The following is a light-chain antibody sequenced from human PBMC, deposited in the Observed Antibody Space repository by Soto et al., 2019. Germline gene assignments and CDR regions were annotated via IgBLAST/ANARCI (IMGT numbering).Light chain of an antibody. CDR3: CSYAGSSTFLYV. CDR1: SSDVGSYNL. Sequence: QSVLTQPASLSGSPGQSITISCSGTSSDVGSYNLVSWYQQHPGKAPKLMIYEVSKRPSGVSNRFSGSKSGNTASLTISGLQAEDEADYYCCSYAGSSTFLYVFGTGTKATVL. CDR2: EVS. V-gene: IGLV2-23*02. J-gene: IGLJ1*01.